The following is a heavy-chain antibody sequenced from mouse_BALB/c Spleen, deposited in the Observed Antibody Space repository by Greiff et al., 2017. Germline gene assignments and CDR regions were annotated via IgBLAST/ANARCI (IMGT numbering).Heavy chain of an antibody. J-gene: IGHJ3*01. D-gene: IGHD1-1*01. Sequence: VKLVESGPGLVAPSQSLSITCTVSGFSLTSYGVHWVRQPPGKGLEWLGVIWAGGSTNYNSALMSRLSISKDNSKSQVFLKMNSLQTDDTAMYYCARDGYYGSSYGFAYWGQGTLVTVSA. V-gene: IGHV2-9*02. CDR1: GFSLTSYG. CDR3: ARDGYYGSSYGFAY. CDR2: IWAGGST.